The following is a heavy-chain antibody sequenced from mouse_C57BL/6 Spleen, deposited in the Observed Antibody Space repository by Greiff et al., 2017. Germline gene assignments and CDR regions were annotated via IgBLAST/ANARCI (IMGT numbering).Heavy chain of an antibody. CDR1: GYTFTDYN. CDR3: AGIELPYYYAMDY. V-gene: IGHV1-22*01. J-gene: IGHJ4*01. CDR2: INPNNGGT. D-gene: IGHD2-12*01. Sequence: EVQLQQSGPELVKPGASVKMSCKASGYTFTDYNMHWVKQSHGKSLEWIGYINPNNGGTSYNQKFKGKATLTVNKSSSTAYMELRSLTSEDSAVYYCAGIELPYYYAMDYWGQGTSVTVSS.